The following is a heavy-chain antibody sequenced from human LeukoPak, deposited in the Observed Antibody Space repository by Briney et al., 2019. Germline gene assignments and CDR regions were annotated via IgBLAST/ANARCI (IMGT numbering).Heavy chain of an antibody. Sequence: GASVKVSCNTFGYTFTGYYMHWVRQAPGQGLEWMGIINPSSGSTIYAHKFQGRVTMTRDMSTSTVYMELSSLRSEDTAVYYCARVESWESNINNYLDYWGQGTLVTVSS. CDR1: GYTFTGYY. D-gene: IGHD2/OR15-2a*01. V-gene: IGHV1-46*01. CDR2: INPSSGST. J-gene: IGHJ4*02. CDR3: ARVESWESNINNYLDY.